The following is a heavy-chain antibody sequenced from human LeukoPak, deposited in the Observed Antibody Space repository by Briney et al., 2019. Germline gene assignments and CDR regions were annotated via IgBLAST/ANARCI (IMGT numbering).Heavy chain of an antibody. CDR2: IYYSGGT. CDR1: GGSISSYY. Sequence: SETLSLTCTVSGGSISSYYWSWIRQPPGKGLEWIGYIYYSGGTNYSPSFKSRVTISIHTSRTQFSLNLNSVTAADTAVYYCARSRSGFPLDYWGQGTLVTVSS. J-gene: IGHJ4*02. D-gene: IGHD2/OR15-2a*01. V-gene: IGHV4-59*01. CDR3: ARSRSGFPLDY.